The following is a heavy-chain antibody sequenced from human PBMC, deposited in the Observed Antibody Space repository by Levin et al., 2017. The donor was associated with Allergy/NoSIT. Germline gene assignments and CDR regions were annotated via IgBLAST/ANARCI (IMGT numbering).Heavy chain of an antibody. CDR2: MSGSDGSI. J-gene: IGHJ4*02. V-gene: IGHV3-23*01. CDR3: AKGLKEYATYCFEH. CDR1: GFTFTNYA. D-gene: IGHD2-2*01. Sequence: GESLKISCATSGFTFTNYALSWVRQAPGKGLEWVSAMSGSDGSIYFADSVKGRFIISRDNSKNTLFLQMNDLRDDDTAVYYCAKGLKEYATYCFEHWGQGTLVTVSS.